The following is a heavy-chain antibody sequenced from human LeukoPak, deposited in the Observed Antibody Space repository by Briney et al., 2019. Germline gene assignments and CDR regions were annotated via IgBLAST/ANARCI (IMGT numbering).Heavy chain of an antibody. J-gene: IGHJ6*03. V-gene: IGHV3-53*01. CDR3: ARVALLGSLYYYYYMDV. Sequence: GGSLRLSCAASGFTVSSNYMSWVRQAPGKGLEWVSVIYSGGSTYYADSVKGRFTISRDNSKNTLYLQMNSLRAEDTAVYYCARVALLGSLYYYYYMDVWGKGTTVTVSS. CDR1: GFTVSSNY. D-gene: IGHD3-10*01. CDR2: IYSGGST.